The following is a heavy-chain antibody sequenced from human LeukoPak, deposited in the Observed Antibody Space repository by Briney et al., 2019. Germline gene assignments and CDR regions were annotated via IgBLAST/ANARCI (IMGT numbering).Heavy chain of an antibody. V-gene: IGHV3-30*18. CDR1: GFTFSSYG. J-gene: IGHJ6*02. D-gene: IGHD3-22*01. CDR2: ISYDGSNK. CDR3: AKDQDSSGPRDV. Sequence: PGGSLRLSCAASGFTFSSYGMHWVRQAPGKGLEWVAVISYDGSNKYYADSVKGRFTISRDNSKNTLYLQMNSLRAEDTAVYYCAKDQDSSGPRDVWGQGTTVTVSS.